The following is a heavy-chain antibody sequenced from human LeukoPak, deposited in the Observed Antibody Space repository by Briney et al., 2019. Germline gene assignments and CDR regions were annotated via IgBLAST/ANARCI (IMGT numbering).Heavy chain of an antibody. V-gene: IGHV3-7*03. Sequence: GGSLRLSCAASGFSFTTYWMSWVRQAPGKGLEWVANIKQDGTEKYYVDSVKGRFTISRDNAKNSLYLQMNSLRAEDTAVYYCAKDGDSSGYNGQLDYWGQGTLVTVSS. J-gene: IGHJ4*02. D-gene: IGHD3-22*01. CDR3: AKDGDSSGYNGQLDY. CDR2: IKQDGTEK. CDR1: GFSFTTYW.